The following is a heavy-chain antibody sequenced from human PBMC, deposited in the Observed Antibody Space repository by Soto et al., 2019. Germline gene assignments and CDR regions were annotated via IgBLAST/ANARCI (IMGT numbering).Heavy chain of an antibody. CDR1: GFTFSSYG. V-gene: IGHV3-30*18. CDR3: AKVGDHDYGDSLVDYGMDV. Sequence: QVQLVESGGGVVQPGRSLRLSCAASGFTFSSYGMHWVRQAPGKGLEWVAVISYDGSNKYYADSVKVRFTISRDNSKNPLYLQMNSLRAEDTAVYYCAKVGDHDYGDSLVDYGMDVWGQGTTVTVSS. D-gene: IGHD4-17*01. CDR2: ISYDGSNK. J-gene: IGHJ6*02.